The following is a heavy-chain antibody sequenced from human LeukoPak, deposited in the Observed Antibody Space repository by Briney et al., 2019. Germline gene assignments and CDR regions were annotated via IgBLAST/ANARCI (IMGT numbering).Heavy chain of an antibody. CDR3: AREIGDYVWGSYRPYYFDY. V-gene: IGHV1-2*02. CDR2: INPNSGGT. Sequence: ASVKVSCKASGYTFTGNYMHWVRQAPGQGLEWMGWINPNSGGTNYAQKFQGRVTVTRDTSISTAYMELSRLRSDDTAVYYCAREIGDYVWGSYRPYYFDYWGQGTLVTVSS. J-gene: IGHJ4*02. CDR1: GYTFTGNY. D-gene: IGHD3-16*02.